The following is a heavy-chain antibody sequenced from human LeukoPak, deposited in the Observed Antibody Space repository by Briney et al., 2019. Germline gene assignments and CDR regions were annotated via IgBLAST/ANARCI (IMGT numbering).Heavy chain of an antibody. V-gene: IGHV1-46*01. CDR3: VRGASSIAALNPFWYFDL. CDR2: INPSGGST. Sequence: GASVKVSCKASGYTFINYGITWVRQAPGQGLEWMGIINPSGGSTSYAQKFQGRVTMTRDTSTNTVYMELSSLRSEDTTVFYCVRGASSIAALNPFWYFDLWGRGTLVTVSS. CDR1: GYTFINYG. J-gene: IGHJ2*01. D-gene: IGHD6-6*01.